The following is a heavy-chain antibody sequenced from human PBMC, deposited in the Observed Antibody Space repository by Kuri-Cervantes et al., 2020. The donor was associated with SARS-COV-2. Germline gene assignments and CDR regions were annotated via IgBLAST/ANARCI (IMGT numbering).Heavy chain of an antibody. D-gene: IGHD1-1*01. Sequence: GGTLSLSCAASGFTFSGHWIHWVRQAPGKGLVWVSRINPDGSYTNNADSVQGRFTLSRDNAKNMLFLQMNSRRAEDTAVYYCVRDGDHWNFDYWGQGTLVTVSS. CDR2: INPDGSYT. CDR3: VRDGDHWNFDY. CDR1: GFTFSGHW. J-gene: IGHJ4*02. V-gene: IGHV3-74*01.